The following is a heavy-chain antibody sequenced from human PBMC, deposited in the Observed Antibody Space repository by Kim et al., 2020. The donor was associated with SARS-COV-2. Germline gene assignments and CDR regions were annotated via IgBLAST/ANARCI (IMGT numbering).Heavy chain of an antibody. D-gene: IGHD3-22*01. Sequence: GGSLRLSCAASGFSFRTYNFDWVRQAPGKGLEWVSSISSSSNYIYYADSVKGRFTISRDNAKSSLSLQMNSLRAEDTAVYYCASFNVITTTLPTGFDPWGQGTLVTTSS. CDR2: ISSSSNYI. CDR3: ASFNVITTTLPTGFDP. CDR1: GFSFRTYN. V-gene: IGHV3-21*01. J-gene: IGHJ5*02.